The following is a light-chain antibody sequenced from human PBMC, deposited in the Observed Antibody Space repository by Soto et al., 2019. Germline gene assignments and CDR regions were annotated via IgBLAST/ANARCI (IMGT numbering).Light chain of an antibody. J-gene: IGKJ2*01. V-gene: IGKV1-39*01. CDR1: QNIESY. Sequence: DIQITESPSSLSASVGDRVTITCRSSQNIESYLNWYQQKPGKAPKLLIHSASDLQRGVPSRFSGRGSGTDITLSTSSLQSEDCALYFCQQSYSPPYSFGPGTNLEIK. CDR3: QQSYSPPYS. CDR2: SAS.